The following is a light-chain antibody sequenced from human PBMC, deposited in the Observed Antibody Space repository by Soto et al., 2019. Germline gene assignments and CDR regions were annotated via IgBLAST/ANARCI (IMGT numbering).Light chain of an antibody. V-gene: IGLV2-11*01. CDR1: SGDVGGYNY. J-gene: IGLJ1*01. CDR2: DVS. CDR3: CSYAGSFRV. Sequence: QSALTQPRSVSGSPGQSVTISCTGTSGDVGGYNYVSWYQQHPGKAPKLMIYDVSKRPSGVPDRFSGSKSGNTASLTISGLQAEDEADYYCCSYAGSFRVFGTGTKVTVL.